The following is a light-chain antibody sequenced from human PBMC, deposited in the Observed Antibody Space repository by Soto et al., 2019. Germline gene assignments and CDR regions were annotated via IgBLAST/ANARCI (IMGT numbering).Light chain of an antibody. CDR3: QQYGRT. J-gene: IGKJ5*01. V-gene: IGKV3-20*01. CDR1: QSISTNY. CDR2: AAS. Sequence: EVVLTQSPGTPSLSPGESATLSCRASQSISTNYLAWYQLKPGQAPRLLIYAASNRLTGIPDRFSGSGSGTDFTLTISRLEPEDFALYYCQQYGRTFGQGTRLEIK.